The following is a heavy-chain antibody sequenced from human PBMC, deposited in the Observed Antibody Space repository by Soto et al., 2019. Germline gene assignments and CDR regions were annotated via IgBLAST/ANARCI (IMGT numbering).Heavy chain of an antibody. CDR2: ISCAGTST. Sequence: QVQLVESGGGVVQPGRSLRLSCAASGFTLSSYAMHWVRQAPGKGLEWVAVISCAGTSTYYADSVRGRFTISRDNSKDTVYLQTNRLRTEGTAVYHFARDPGHGGNGYYTLDSWGQGTLVTVSS. J-gene: IGHJ4*02. CDR1: GFTLSSYA. CDR3: ARDPGHGGNGYYTLDS. V-gene: IGHV3-30-3*01. D-gene: IGHD3-3*01.